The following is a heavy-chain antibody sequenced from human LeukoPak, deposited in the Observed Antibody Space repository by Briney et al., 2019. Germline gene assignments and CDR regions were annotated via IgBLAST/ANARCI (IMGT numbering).Heavy chain of an antibody. Sequence: GGSLRLSCAASGFTFSSYWMHWVGQAPGKGLVWVSRINSDGSGTSYADSVKGRFTISRDNAKNTLYLQMNSLRAEDTAVYYCARDGRGWLTSPKVDYWGQGTLVTVSS. J-gene: IGHJ4*02. CDR2: INSDGSGT. CDR1: GFTFSSYW. D-gene: IGHD5-12*01. CDR3: ARDGRGWLTSPKVDY. V-gene: IGHV3-74*01.